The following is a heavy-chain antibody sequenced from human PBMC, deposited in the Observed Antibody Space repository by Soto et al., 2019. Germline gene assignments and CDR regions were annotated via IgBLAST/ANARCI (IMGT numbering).Heavy chain of an antibody. J-gene: IGHJ4*02. V-gene: IGHV3-15*01. CDR2: ILSKTDGGTT. CDR3: TTYDYIWGNYRYRWAY. Sequence: EVQLVESGGGWLKPGGSLSPSCEASEFTFINSGLGWVRQGPGGGLEWFGGILSKTDGGTTDYSAPVKGRFTISRDDSKYTLYLQMNSLKSEDTAVYYCTTYDYIWGNYRYRWAYWGQGTLVTVSS. D-gene: IGHD3-16*02. CDR1: EFTFINSG.